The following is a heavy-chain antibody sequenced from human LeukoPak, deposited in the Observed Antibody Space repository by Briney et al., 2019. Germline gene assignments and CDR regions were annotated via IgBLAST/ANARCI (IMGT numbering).Heavy chain of an antibody. CDR2: IYYSGST. D-gene: IGHD4-17*01. V-gene: IGHV4-30-4*07. CDR1: GGSISSGGYS. J-gene: IGHJ4*02. CDR3: ARADFGDSLDY. Sequence: SETLSLTCAVSGGSISSGGYSWSWIRQPPGKGLEWIGYIYYSGSTYYNPSLKSRVTISVDTSKNQFSLKLSSVTVADTAVYYCARADFGDSLDYWGQGTLVTISS.